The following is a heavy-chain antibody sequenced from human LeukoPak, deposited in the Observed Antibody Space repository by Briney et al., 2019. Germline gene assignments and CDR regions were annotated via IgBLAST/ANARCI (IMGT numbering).Heavy chain of an antibody. Sequence: PGGSLRLSCAASGFTFSTYNMNWVRQAPGKGLEWVSSISGSSSYIYYADSVKGRFSISRDNAKNSLYVQMNSLRAEDTAVYYCAKAGTYDYVYYYMDVWGKGTTVTISS. V-gene: IGHV3-21*04. CDR3: AKAGTYDYVYYYMDV. CDR1: GFTFSTYN. J-gene: IGHJ6*03. D-gene: IGHD2-2*01. CDR2: ISGSSSYI.